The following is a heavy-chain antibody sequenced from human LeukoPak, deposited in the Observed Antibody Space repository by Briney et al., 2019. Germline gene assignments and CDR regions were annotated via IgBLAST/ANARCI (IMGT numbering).Heavy chain of an antibody. Sequence: AGGSLRLSCAASGFTFSSYDMHWVRQATGKGLEWVSAIGTAGDTYYPGSVKGRFTISRENAKNSLYLQMNSLRAGDTAVYYCARGGWELGTRELSYWGQGTLVTVSS. J-gene: IGHJ4*02. CDR1: GFTFSSYD. CDR3: ARGGWELGTRELSY. V-gene: IGHV3-13*01. CDR2: IGTAGDT. D-gene: IGHD1-26*01.